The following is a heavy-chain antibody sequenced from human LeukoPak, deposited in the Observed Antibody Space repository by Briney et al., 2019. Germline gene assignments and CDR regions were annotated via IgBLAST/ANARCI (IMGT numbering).Heavy chain of an antibody. Sequence: GGSLRLSCAASGFTFSSYKMNWVRQAPGKGLEWVSSIRSSSGYIYYADSVKGRFTISRDNAENSLYLQMNSLTAEDTGVYYCARGLDYGDYIYFWGQGTLVTVSS. CDR3: ARGLDYGDYIYF. J-gene: IGHJ4*02. CDR1: GFTFSSYK. D-gene: IGHD4-17*01. CDR2: IRSSSGYI. V-gene: IGHV3-21*06.